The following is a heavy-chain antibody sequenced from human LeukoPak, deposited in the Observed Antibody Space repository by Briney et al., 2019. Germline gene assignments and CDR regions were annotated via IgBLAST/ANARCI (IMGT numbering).Heavy chain of an antibody. Sequence: GSSLRLSCAASGFPFSGSGMQWVRQAPGKGLEWVAVIWYDGSHQYYADSVKGRFTISRDNSKNTLYLQMNSLRAEDTAVYYCAKSLPLDSDAFDIWGQGTMVTVFS. J-gene: IGHJ3*02. CDR2: IWYDGSHQ. V-gene: IGHV3-33*06. CDR1: GFPFSGSG. CDR3: AKSLPLDSDAFDI. D-gene: IGHD3/OR15-3a*01.